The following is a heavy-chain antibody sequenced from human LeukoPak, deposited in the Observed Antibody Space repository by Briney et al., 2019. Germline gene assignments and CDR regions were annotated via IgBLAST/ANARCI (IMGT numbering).Heavy chain of an antibody. CDR2: IYYSGST. CDR1: GGSISSSSYY. J-gene: IGHJ2*01. CDR3: ARHTHYYDSSGYSGYFDL. Sequence: SETLSLTCTVSGGSISSSSYYWGWIRQPPGKGLEWIGSIYYSGSTYYNPSLKSRVTISVDTSKNQFSLKLSSVTAADTAVYYCARHTHYYDSSGYSGYFDLWGRGTLVTGSS. D-gene: IGHD3-22*01. V-gene: IGHV4-39*01.